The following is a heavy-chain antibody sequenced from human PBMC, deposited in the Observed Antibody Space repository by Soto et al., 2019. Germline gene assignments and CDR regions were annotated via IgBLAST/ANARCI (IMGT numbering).Heavy chain of an antibody. D-gene: IGHD6-19*01. CDR1: GGSISSSSYY. CDR2: IYYSGST. V-gene: IGHV4-39*01. Sequence: QLQLQESGPGLVKPSETLSLTCTVSGGSISSSSYYWGWIRQPPGKGLEWIGSIYYSGSTYYNPSLKSRVTISVDTSKNQFSLKLSSVTAADTAVYYCARQDLGSSGWPYYYYYGMDVWGQGTTVTVSS. J-gene: IGHJ6*02. CDR3: ARQDLGSSGWPYYYYYGMDV.